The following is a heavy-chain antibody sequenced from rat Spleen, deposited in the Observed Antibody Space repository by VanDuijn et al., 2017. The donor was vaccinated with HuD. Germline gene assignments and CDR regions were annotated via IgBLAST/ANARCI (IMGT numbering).Heavy chain of an antibody. CDR1: GFNFDDYW. V-gene: IGHV4-2*01. CDR2: INKDSSII. J-gene: IGHJ2*01. D-gene: IGHD4-3*01. Sequence: EVKLVASGGGLVQPGRSLKISCVASGFNFDDYWMGWVRQAPGKGLEWIGEINKDSSIINYTPSLKDKFAISRDNAQNTLYLQMSKLGSEDTAIYYCAKPSGYIDYWGQGVMVTVSS. CDR3: AKPSGYIDY.